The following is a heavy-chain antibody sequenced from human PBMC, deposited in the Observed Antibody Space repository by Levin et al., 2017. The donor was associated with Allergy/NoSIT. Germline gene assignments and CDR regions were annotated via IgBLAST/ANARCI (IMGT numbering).Heavy chain of an antibody. V-gene: IGHV4-59*01. CDR2: IYYSGST. CDR1: GGSISSYY. D-gene: IGHD2-21*02. Sequence: PSQTLSLTCTVSGGSISSYYWSWIRQPPGKGLEWIGYIYYSGSTNYNPSLKSRVTISVDTSKNQFSLKLSSVTAADTAVYYCARVLAYCGGDCDHYFDYWGQGTLVTVSS. J-gene: IGHJ4*02. CDR3: ARVLAYCGGDCDHYFDY.